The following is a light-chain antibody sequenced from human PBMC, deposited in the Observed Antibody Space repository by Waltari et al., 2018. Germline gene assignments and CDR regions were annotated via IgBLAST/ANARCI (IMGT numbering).Light chain of an antibody. CDR2: VSS. J-gene: IGKJ5*01. CDR3: QQYAYLPIT. Sequence: DIQMTQSPSSLSASVGDRVTITCQASQDIRNYLNWYQQRPGKAPNLLIYVSSNLETGVPSRFSGSGSGTDFTFTISSLQPEDIATYYCQQYAYLPITFGQGTPLEI. V-gene: IGKV1-33*01. CDR1: QDIRNY.